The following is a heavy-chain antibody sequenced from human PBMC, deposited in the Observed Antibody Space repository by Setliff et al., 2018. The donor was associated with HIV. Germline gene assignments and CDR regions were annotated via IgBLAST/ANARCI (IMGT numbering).Heavy chain of an antibody. Sequence: PSETLSLTCTVSGGSISSGDYYWSWVRQPPGKGLEWIGEIYHSGSANYNPSLKSRVIISIDKSKNKFSLKVSSVTAADTAVYYCARILVAAAGTGFDPWGQGILVTVSS. J-gene: IGHJ5*02. CDR1: GGSISSGDYY. CDR2: IYHSGSA. V-gene: IGHV4-4*02. CDR3: ARILVAAAGTGFDP. D-gene: IGHD6-13*01.